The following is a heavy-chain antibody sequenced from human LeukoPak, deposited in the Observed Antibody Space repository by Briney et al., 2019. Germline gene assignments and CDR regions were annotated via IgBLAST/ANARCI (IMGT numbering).Heavy chain of an antibody. V-gene: IGHV1-69*06. Sequence: SVKVSCKASGYTFTSYYTHWVRQAPGQGLEWMGGIIPIFGTANYAQKFQGRVTITADKSTSTAYMELSSLRSEDTAVYYCARGPYCSGGSCYPYYYYCMDVWGKGTTVTVSS. CDR2: IIPIFGTA. CDR1: GYTFTSYY. J-gene: IGHJ6*03. CDR3: ARGPYCSGGSCYPYYYYCMDV. D-gene: IGHD2-15*01.